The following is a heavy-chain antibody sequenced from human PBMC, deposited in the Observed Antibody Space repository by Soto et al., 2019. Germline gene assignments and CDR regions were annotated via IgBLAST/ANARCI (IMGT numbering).Heavy chain of an antibody. V-gene: IGHV3-30*18. J-gene: IGHJ4*02. CDR1: GFTFSSYG. Sequence: GGYLRLSCAASGFTFSSYGMHWVRQAPGKGLEWVAVISYDGSNKYYADSVKGRFTISRDNYKNTLYLQMNSLRAEDTAVYYCAKEYYDSSGYYAAWLYCVQGSLVTVFS. CDR2: ISYDGSNK. D-gene: IGHD3-22*01. CDR3: AKEYYDSSGYYAAWLY.